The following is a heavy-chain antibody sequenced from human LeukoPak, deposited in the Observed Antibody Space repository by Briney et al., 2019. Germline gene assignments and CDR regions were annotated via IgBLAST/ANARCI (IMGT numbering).Heavy chain of an antibody. CDR1: GYGFNSQG. CDR2: INTDSGNP. V-gene: IGHV7-4-1*02. J-gene: IGHJ3*02. Sequence: GASVKVSCKASGYGFNSQGMNWVRQAPGQGLEWMGWINTDSGNPTYAQGFTGRFVFSLDSSVSTAYLQISNLMPEDTAKYYCARETLRFDIWGQGTMVIVSS. CDR3: ARETLRFDI.